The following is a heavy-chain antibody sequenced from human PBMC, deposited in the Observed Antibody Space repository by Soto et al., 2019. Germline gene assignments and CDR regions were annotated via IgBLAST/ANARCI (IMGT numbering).Heavy chain of an antibody. Sequence: ASVKVSCKASGFTFTSSAMQWVRQARGQGLEWIGRIVVGSGNTNYAQKFQDRVTITADKSTSTAYMELSSLRSEDTAVYYCAREDDYSNYVLDAFDIWGQGTMVTVSS. CDR1: GFTFTSSA. CDR2: IVVGSGNT. J-gene: IGHJ3*02. D-gene: IGHD4-4*01. V-gene: IGHV1-58*02. CDR3: AREDDYSNYVLDAFDI.